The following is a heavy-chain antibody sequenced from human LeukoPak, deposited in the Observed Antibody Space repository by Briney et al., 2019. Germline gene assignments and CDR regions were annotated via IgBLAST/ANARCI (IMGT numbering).Heavy chain of an antibody. Sequence: GGSLRLSCAASGFTFSSYAMSWVRQAPGKGLEWVSAISGSGGSTYYADSVKGRFTISRDNSKNTLYLQMNSLRAEGTAVYYCAKTLLAAMVNNWFDPWGQGTLVTVSS. CDR2: ISGSGGST. CDR3: AKTLLAAMVNNWFDP. V-gene: IGHV3-23*01. D-gene: IGHD5-18*01. CDR1: GFTFSSYA. J-gene: IGHJ5*02.